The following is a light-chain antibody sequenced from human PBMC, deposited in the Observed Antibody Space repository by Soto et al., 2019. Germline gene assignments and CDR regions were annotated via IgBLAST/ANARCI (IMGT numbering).Light chain of an antibody. CDR3: QHYNNWPPQFT. CDR2: GAS. Sequence: EIVLTQSPGTLSLSPGERATLSCRASQSVSTNLAWYQQKVGQAPRLLMYGASVRATGVPTRFSGSGSGTVFTLTISSLQSEDFAVYFCQHYNNWPPQFTFGGGTKVDIK. J-gene: IGKJ4*01. CDR1: QSVSTN. V-gene: IGKV3-15*01.